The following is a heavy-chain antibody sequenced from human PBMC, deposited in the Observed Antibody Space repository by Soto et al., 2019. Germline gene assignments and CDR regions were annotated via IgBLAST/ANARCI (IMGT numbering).Heavy chain of an antibody. CDR1: GITFNTAW. V-gene: IGHV3-15*01. Sequence: GSLRLSCAASGITFNTAWLTWVRQAPGKGLEWVGRIKGKPDGGATDYAAPVEGRFTISRDDSQNTVFLQMNSLKTDDTAVYYCTAGSPFNYWGRGTLVTVSS. CDR3: TAGSPFNY. J-gene: IGHJ4*02. CDR2: IKGKPDGGAT.